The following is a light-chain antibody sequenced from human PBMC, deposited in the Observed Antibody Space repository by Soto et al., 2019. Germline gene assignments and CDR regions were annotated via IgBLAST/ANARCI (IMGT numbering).Light chain of an antibody. Sequence: DIQMTQSPSTLSASVRDRVTITCRASQSISSWLAWYQQKPGKAPKLLIYDASSLQSGVPSRFSASGSGTDFTLTITSLQPEDFASYYCQQSYSSLRTFGQGTKVDIK. CDR1: QSISSW. CDR3: QQSYSSLRT. V-gene: IGKV1-5*01. CDR2: DAS. J-gene: IGKJ1*01.